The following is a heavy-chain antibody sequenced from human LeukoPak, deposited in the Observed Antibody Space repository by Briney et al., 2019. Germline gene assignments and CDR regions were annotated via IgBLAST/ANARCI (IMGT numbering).Heavy chain of an antibody. CDR2: YTSGGT. D-gene: IGHD3-10*01. Sequence: SETLSLTCTVSGGSITNLDYYWTWIRQPAGKRLEWIYTSGGTNYNPSLKSRVTMSVDRSKNEISLHLASLTAADTALYYCAGRGSSSGTFDIWGPGTFVTVSS. V-gene: IGHV4-61*02. J-gene: IGHJ3*02. CDR3: AGRGSSSGTFDI. CDR1: GGSITNLDYY.